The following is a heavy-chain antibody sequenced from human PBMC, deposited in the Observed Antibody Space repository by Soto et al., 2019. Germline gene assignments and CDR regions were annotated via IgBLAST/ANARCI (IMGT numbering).Heavy chain of an antibody. J-gene: IGHJ4*02. CDR1: GYTFTSYA. CDR3: ARGDWWLFDY. CDR2: INAGNGNT. Sequence: QVQLVQSGAEEKKPGASVKVSCKASGYTFTSYAIHWVRQAPGQRLEWMGWINAGNGNTKYSQKFQGRVTINRDTSASTAYMELSSLKSEDTAVYYCARGDWWLFDYWGQGTLVTVSS. V-gene: IGHV1-3*05. D-gene: IGHD2-8*02.